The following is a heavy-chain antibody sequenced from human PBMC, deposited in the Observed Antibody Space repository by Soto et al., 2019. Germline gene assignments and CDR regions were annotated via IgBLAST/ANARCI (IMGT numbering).Heavy chain of an antibody. Sequence: ASVXVSFRSSVYTFTNYGIIFFLQAPGQGLEWMGWIRAYNGNTKYAQKLQGRVTMTTDTSKRTAYMELRSLRYDDTAVYYCATERQRWFETCGQGTL. V-gene: IGHV1-18*04. CDR3: ATERQRWFET. CDR1: VYTFTNYG. J-gene: IGHJ5*02. CDR2: IRAYNGNT.